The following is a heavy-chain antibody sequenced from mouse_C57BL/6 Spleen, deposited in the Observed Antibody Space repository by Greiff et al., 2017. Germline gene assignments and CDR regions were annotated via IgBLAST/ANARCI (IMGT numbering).Heavy chain of an antibody. CDR2: ISYDGSN. V-gene: IGHV3-6*01. CDR3: ARGHGGFAY. Sequence: EVQLQESGPGLVKPSQSLSLTCSVTGYSITSGYYWNWIRQFPGNKLEWMGYISYDGSNNYNPSLKNRISITRDTSKNQFFLKLNSVTTEDTATYYCARGHGGFAYWGQGTLVTVSA. J-gene: IGHJ3*01. D-gene: IGHD3-1*01. CDR1: GYSITSGYY.